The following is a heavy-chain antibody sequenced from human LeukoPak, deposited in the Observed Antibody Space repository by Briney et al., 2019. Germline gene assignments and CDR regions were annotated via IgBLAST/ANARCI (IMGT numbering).Heavy chain of an antibody. J-gene: IGHJ4*02. CDR3: ATRPRGYRGDKSDY. CDR1: GYTLTELS. V-gene: IGHV1-24*01. D-gene: IGHD1-26*01. CDR2: FDPEDGET. Sequence: ASVKVSCKVSGYTLTELSMHWVRQAPGEGLEWMGGFDPEDGETIYAQKFQGRVTMTEDTSTDTAYMELSSLRSEDTAVYYCATRPRGYRGDKSDYWGQGTLVTVSS.